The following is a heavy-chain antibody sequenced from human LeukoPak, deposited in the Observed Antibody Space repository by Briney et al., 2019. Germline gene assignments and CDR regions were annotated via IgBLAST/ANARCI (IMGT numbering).Heavy chain of an antibody. CDR1: GGSFSGYY. CDR3: ARGPRRVQIVPAAIHY. V-gene: IGHV4-34*01. J-gene: IGHJ4*02. D-gene: IGHD2-2*01. CDR2: INHSGST. Sequence: PSETLSLTCAVYGGSFSGYYWSWIRQPPGKGLEWIGEINHSGSTNYNPSLKSRVTISVDTSRNQFSLKLSSVTAADTAVYYCARGPRRVQIVPAAIHYWGQGTLVTVSS.